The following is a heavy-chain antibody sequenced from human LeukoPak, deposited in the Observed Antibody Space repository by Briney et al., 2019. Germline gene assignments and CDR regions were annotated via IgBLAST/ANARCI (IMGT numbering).Heavy chain of an antibody. Sequence: QPGGSLRLSCAASGFTFSSYWMSWVRQAPGKGLEWVANIKQDGSEKYYVDSVNGRFTISRDNAKNSLYLQMNSLRAEDTAVYYCARATEYYDFWSGYSYAFDIWGQGTMVTVSS. D-gene: IGHD3-3*01. CDR3: ARATEYYDFWSGYSYAFDI. CDR2: IKQDGSEK. CDR1: GFTFSSYW. V-gene: IGHV3-7*01. J-gene: IGHJ3*02.